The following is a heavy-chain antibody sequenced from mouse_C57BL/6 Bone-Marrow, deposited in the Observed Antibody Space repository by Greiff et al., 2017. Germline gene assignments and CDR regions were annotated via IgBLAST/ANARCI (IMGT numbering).Heavy chain of an antibody. D-gene: IGHD1-1*01. V-gene: IGHV5-4*01. J-gene: IGHJ2*01. CDR2: ISDGGGYT. Sequence: EVQLVESGGGLVKPGGSLKLSCAASGFTFSSYAMSWVRQTPEKRLAWVATISDGGGYTYYPDNVKGRFTISRDNAKNNLYLQMSHLKSEDTAMYYCAREYYGSSFFFDYWGQGTTLTVSS. CDR3: AREYYGSSFFFDY. CDR1: GFTFSSYA.